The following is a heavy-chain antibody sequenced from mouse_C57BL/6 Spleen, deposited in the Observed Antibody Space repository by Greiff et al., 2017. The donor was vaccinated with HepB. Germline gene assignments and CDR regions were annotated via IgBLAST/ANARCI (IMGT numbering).Heavy chain of an antibody. CDR2: IYPRSGNT. CDR1: GYTFTSYG. Sequence: QVQLKESGAELARPGASVKLSCKASGYTFTSYGISWVKQRTGQGLEWIGEIYPRSGNTYYNEKFKGKATLTADKSSSTAYMELRSLTSEDSAVYFCARSGSYAPNDFDYWGQGTTLTVSS. J-gene: IGHJ2*01. V-gene: IGHV1-81*01. D-gene: IGHD1-1*01. CDR3: ARSGSYAPNDFDY.